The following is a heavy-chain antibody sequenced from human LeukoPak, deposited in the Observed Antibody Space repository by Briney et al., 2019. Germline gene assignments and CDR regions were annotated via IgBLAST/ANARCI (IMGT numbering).Heavy chain of an antibody. V-gene: IGHV3-48*02. CDR2: ISSSSSDI. J-gene: IGHJ4*02. Sequence: GGSLRLSCAASGFTFSSYSMNWVRQAPGKGLEWVSYISSSSSDIYYADSMKGRFTLSRDNAKNSLYLQMNSLRDEDTAVYYCARGRYYYGSGSYTDYFDYWGQGTLVTVSS. CDR1: GFTFSSYS. D-gene: IGHD3-10*01. CDR3: ARGRYYYGSGSYTDYFDY.